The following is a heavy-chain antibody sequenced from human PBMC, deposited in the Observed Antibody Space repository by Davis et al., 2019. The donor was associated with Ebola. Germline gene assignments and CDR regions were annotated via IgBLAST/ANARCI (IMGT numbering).Heavy chain of an antibody. CDR1: GFTFSSYW. CDR3: ARGKTGSKAPGANYYYYGMDV. V-gene: IGHV3-7*03. J-gene: IGHJ6*04. D-gene: IGHD1-14*01. Sequence: GESLKISCAASGFTFSSYWMSWVRQAPGKGLEWVANIKQDGSEKYYVDSVKGRFTISRDNAKNSLYLQMNSLRAEDTAVYYCARGKTGSKAPGANYYYYGMDVWGKGTTVTVSS. CDR2: IKQDGSEK.